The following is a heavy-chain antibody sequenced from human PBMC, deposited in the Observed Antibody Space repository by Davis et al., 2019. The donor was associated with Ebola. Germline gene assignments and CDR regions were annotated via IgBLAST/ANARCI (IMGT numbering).Heavy chain of an antibody. CDR1: GFTFSSYA. J-gene: IGHJ4*02. V-gene: IGHV3-30-3*01. CDR3: ATDWGLGYCSTSTCSEVG. CDR2: ISYDGSNK. Sequence: GESLKISCAASGFTFSSYAMHWVRQAPGKGLEWVAVISYDGSNKYYADSVKGRFTISRDNTRDSVYLQMDSLGVDDTAVYYCATDWGLGYCSTSTCSEVGWGQGTLVTVSS. D-gene: IGHD2-2*01.